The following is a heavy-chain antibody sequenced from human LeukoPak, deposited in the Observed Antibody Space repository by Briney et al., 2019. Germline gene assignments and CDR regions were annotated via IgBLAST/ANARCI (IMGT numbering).Heavy chain of an antibody. CDR1: GGSISSGNW. V-gene: IGHV4-4*02. Sequence: SGTLSLTCAVSGGSISSGNWWSWVRRPPGKGLEWIGEIYHSGSTNYNPSLKSRVTISVDTSKNQFSLKLSSVTAADTAVYYCARVPTVTFFDYWGQGTLVTVSS. D-gene: IGHD4-17*01. CDR3: ARVPTVTFFDY. CDR2: IYHSGST. J-gene: IGHJ4*02.